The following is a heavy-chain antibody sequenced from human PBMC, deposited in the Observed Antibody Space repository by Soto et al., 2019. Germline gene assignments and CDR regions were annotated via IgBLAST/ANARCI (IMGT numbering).Heavy chain of an antibody. Sequence: PGGSLRLSCAASGFTFDDYAMHWVRQAPGKGLEWVSGISWNSGSIGYADSVKGRFTIPRDNAKNSLYLQMNSLRAEDTALYYCAKDYSSSWSHYFDYWGQGTLVTVSS. D-gene: IGHD6-13*01. J-gene: IGHJ4*02. CDR3: AKDYSSSWSHYFDY. CDR1: GFTFDDYA. V-gene: IGHV3-9*01. CDR2: ISWNSGSI.